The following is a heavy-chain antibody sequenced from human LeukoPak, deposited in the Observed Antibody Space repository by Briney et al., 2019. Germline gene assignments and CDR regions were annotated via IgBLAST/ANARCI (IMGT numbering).Heavy chain of an antibody. CDR3: VRVGSVAGSDYLDY. CDR2: SRNKARSYTT. CDR1: GFMFCDLF. Sequence: GGSLRLSCVVSGFMFCDLFLAWVRQAPGKGLEWVGRSRNKARSYTTEYAACVKGRFTISRDDSKNSLYLQMDSLKTEDTAVYYSVRVGSVAGSDYLDYWGQGTLVTVSS. D-gene: IGHD6-19*01. J-gene: IGHJ4*02. V-gene: IGHV3-72*01.